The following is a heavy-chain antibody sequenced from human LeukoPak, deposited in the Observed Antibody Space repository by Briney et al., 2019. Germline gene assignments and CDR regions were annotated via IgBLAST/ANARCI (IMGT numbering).Heavy chain of an antibody. V-gene: IGHV3-21*01. Sequence: NPGGSLRLSCAASGFTFSTYTMNWVRQAPGKALEWVSSISSSSSYIYYADSVKGRFTISRDNAKNSLYLQMNSLRAEDTAVYYCVRIPNSANFPNWSDPWGQGTLVTVSS. CDR2: ISSSSSYI. CDR1: GFTFSTYT. D-gene: IGHD4/OR15-4a*01. J-gene: IGHJ5*02. CDR3: VRIPNSANFPNWSDP.